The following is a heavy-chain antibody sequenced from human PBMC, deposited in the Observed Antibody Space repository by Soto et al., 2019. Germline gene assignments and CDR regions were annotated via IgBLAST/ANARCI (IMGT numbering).Heavy chain of an antibody. CDR3: ARDIGSHRLWYGMDV. CDR2: ISYDGSNK. J-gene: IGHJ6*02. V-gene: IGHV3-30-3*01. D-gene: IGHD5-18*01. Sequence: GGSLRLSCAASGFTFSSYAMHWVRQAPGKGLEWVAVISYDGSNKYYADSVKGRFTISRDNSKNTLYLQMNSLRAEDTAVYYCARDIGSHRLWYGMDVWGQGTTVTVSS. CDR1: GFTFSSYA.